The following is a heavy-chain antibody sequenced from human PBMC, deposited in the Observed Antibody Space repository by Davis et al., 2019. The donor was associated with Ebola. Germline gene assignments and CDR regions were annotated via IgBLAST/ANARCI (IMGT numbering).Heavy chain of an antibody. CDR3: ARGAAGIYY. CDR1: GGSFSGYY. J-gene: IGHJ4*02. CDR2: INHSGST. Sequence: PSETLSLTCAVYGGSFSGYYWSWIRQPPGKGLEWTGEINHSGSTNYNPSLKSRVTITVDTSKNQFSLKLSSVTAADTAVYYCARGAAGIYYWGQGTLVTVSS. V-gene: IGHV4-34*01. D-gene: IGHD6-13*01.